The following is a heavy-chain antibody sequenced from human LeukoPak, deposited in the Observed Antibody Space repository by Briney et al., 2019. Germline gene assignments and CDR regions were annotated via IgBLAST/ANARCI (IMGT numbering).Heavy chain of an antibody. D-gene: IGHD1-26*01. V-gene: IGHV3-15*07. CDR2: IKRKSEGGTT. CDR1: GFTFTNAW. CDR3: TTEVGATAKG. J-gene: IGHJ4*02. Sequence: GGSLRLSCAASGFTFTNAWMNWVRQAPGKGLEWVGRIKRKSEGGTTDCAAPVKGRFTISRDDSRNTLYLQMNSLKSEDTGVYYCTTEVGATAKGWGQGTLVTVSS.